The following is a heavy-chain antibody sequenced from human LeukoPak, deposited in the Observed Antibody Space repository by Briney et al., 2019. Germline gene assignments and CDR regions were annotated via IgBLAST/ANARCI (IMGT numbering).Heavy chain of an antibody. CDR3: ARIYDSSGYYPSYYFDY. V-gene: IGHV5-51*01. Sequence: AESLQISCKGAGYSFISYWLGWGRQLARKGLVWMGIIYPGDSDTRYSPAFQGQVTISADKSISTAYLQWSSLKASDTAMYYCARIYDSSGYYPSYYFDYWGQGTLVTVSS. CDR2: IYPGDSDT. D-gene: IGHD3-22*01. CDR1: GYSFISYW. J-gene: IGHJ4*02.